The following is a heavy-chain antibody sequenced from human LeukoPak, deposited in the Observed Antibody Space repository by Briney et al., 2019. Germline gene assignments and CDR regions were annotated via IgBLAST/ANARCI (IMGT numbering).Heavy chain of an antibody. V-gene: IGHV4-31*03. CDR1: GDSISSGGYY. CDR2: IYYSGNT. D-gene: IGHD4-23*01. CDR3: ARDPDYGANSGHAFDI. Sequence: PSETLSLTCTVSGDSISSGGYYWSWIRQHPGKGLEWIGYIYYSGNTFYNPSLKSRVIISIDTSKKQFSLRMNSVTAADTAVYYCARDPDYGANSGHAFDIWGQGTMVTVSS. J-gene: IGHJ3*02.